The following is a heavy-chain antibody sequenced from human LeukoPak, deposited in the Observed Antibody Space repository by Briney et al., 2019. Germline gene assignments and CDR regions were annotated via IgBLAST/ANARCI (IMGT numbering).Heavy chain of an antibody. Sequence: GGSLRLSCAASGFTVSSNYMSWVRQAPGKGLEWVSVIYSGGSTYYADSVKGRFTISRDNSKNTLYLQMNSLRAEDTAVYYCARGPYCGGDCYSLPFDYWGQGTLVTVSS. CDR2: IYSGGST. CDR1: GFTVSSNY. D-gene: IGHD2-21*02. J-gene: IGHJ4*02. CDR3: ARGPYCGGDCYSLPFDY. V-gene: IGHV3-66*01.